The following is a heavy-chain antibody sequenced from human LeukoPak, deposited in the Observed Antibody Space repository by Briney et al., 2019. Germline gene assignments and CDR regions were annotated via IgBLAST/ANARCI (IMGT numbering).Heavy chain of an antibody. Sequence: GGSLRLSCAASGFTFSTYTIHWVRQAPGKGLEWVAVISYDGSNKYYADSVKGRFTLSRDNSKDTLYLQMDSLRAEDTAVYSCARGYCSSTACPPCDYWGQGTLVTVSS. CDR1: GFTFSTYT. CDR3: ARGYCSSTACPPCDY. D-gene: IGHD2-2*01. J-gene: IGHJ4*02. CDR2: ISYDGSNK. V-gene: IGHV3-30*04.